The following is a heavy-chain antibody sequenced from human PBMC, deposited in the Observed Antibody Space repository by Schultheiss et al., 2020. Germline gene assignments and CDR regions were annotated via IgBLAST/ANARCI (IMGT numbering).Heavy chain of an antibody. Sequence: GGSLRLSCKASDYTFSSYGIRWVRQAPGQGLEWMGWISAYNGNTNYAQKLQGRVTMTTDTSTSTAYMELRSLRSDDTAVYYCARDRTVTGWFDPWGQGTLVTVSS. CDR3: ARDRTVTGWFDP. CDR2: ISAYNGNT. D-gene: IGHD4-17*01. V-gene: IGHV1-18*01. J-gene: IGHJ5*02. CDR1: DYTFSSYG.